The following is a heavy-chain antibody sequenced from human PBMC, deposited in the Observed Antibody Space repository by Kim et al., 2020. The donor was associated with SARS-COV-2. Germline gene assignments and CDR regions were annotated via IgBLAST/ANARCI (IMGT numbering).Heavy chain of an antibody. D-gene: IGHD3-22*01. CDR2: T. CDR3: ERARLTSGYYDS. V-gene: IGHV1-46*04. J-gene: IGHJ5*01. Sequence: TYYAQNLKGRVTLTRDTSTSTVYMDLTGLASDDTAIYYCERARLTSGYYDSWGQGTLVTVSS.